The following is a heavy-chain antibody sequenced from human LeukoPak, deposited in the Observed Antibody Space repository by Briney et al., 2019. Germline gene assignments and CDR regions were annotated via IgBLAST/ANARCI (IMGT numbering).Heavy chain of an antibody. V-gene: IGHV3-11*06. Sequence: TGGSLRLSCAASGFTVSDYYMSWIRQAPGKGLEWISCLSSSGSHTNFADSVEGRFTISRGNAKNSLYLQMNSLRVEDTAVYYCARDGYGALRFDCWGQGTLVTVSS. CDR1: GFTVSDYY. J-gene: IGHJ4*02. CDR2: LSSSGSHT. D-gene: IGHD4/OR15-4a*01. CDR3: ARDGYGALRFDC.